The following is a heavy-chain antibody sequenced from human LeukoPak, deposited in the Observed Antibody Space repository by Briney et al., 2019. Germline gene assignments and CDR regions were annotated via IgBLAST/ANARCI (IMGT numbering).Heavy chain of an antibody. CDR3: AKNGDRGAYCTGGTCYPYFYYYMDV. D-gene: IGHD2-15*01. V-gene: IGHV3-21*04. Sequence: PGGSLRLSCAASGFTFSSYSMNWVRQAPGKGLEWVSSISSSSYIYYADSVKGRFTISRDNSKNTLYLQMNSLSAEDTAVYFCAKNGDRGAYCTGGTCYPYFYYYMDVWGKGTTVTI. CDR2: ISSSSYI. CDR1: GFTFSSYS. J-gene: IGHJ6*03.